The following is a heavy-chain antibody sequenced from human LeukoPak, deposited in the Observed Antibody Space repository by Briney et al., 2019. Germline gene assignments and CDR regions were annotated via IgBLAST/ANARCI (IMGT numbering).Heavy chain of an antibody. CDR2: ISGSAGTT. V-gene: IGHV3-23*01. CDR1: GFPFSSYA. Sequence: PWGSLRLSCAASGFPFSSYAMSWVRQTPGKGLEWVSAISGSAGTTFYADSVSGRFTISRDNSKNTLYLQMNSLRAEDTAIYYCAKDRDVVVVPTARNWFDPWGQGTLVTVSS. D-gene: IGHD2-2*01. CDR3: AKDRDVVVVPTARNWFDP. J-gene: IGHJ5*02.